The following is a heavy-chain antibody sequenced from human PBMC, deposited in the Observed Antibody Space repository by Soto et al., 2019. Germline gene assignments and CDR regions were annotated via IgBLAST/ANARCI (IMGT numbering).Heavy chain of an antibody. Sequence: PSETLSLTCTVSGGSISSYYWSWIRQPPGKGLEWIGYIYYSGSTNYNPSLKSRVTISVDTSKNQFSLKLSSVTAADTAVYYCARSGWEVATIFDYWGQGTLVTVSA. D-gene: IGHD5-12*01. CDR1: GGSISSYY. CDR2: IYYSGST. CDR3: ARSGWEVATIFDY. J-gene: IGHJ4*02. V-gene: IGHV4-59*01.